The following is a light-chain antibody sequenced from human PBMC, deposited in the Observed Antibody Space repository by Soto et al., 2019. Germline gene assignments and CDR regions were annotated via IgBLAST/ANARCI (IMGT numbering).Light chain of an antibody. CDR1: QRIRTY. J-gene: IGKJ1*01. Sequence: DIQMTQSPSALSASVGDRATITCRASQRIRTYLHWFQQTRGKAPKVXIYAASNLQSGVPSRFSGSGAGTDSALTISSLQPEDFATYYCQQSYSTIRTFGQGTKVDIK. CDR3: QQSYSTIRT. CDR2: AAS. V-gene: IGKV1-39*01.